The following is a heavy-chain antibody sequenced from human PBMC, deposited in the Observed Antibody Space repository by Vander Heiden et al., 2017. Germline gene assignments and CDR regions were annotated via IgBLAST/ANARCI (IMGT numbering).Heavy chain of an antibody. Sequence: QVQLVQSGAEVKRPGSSVKVSCKASRGSFSHYPLSWLRQAPGQGLEWMGGIIAIVGTANYAQKFQGRVTITADESTSTAYMELRRLRSEDTAVYYCSRLVVGATGAFDIWGQVTLVPVS. CDR3: SRLVVGATGAFDI. D-gene: IGHD1-26*01. CDR1: RGSFSHYP. J-gene: IGHJ3*02. V-gene: IGHV1-69*01. CDR2: IIAIVGTA.